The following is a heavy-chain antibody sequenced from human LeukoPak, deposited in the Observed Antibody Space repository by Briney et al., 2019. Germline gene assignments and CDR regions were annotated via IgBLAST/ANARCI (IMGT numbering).Heavy chain of an antibody. CDR3: ARDRAEAYRGYFSYYYYGMDV. CDR1: GFTFSSYA. V-gene: IGHV3-30*04. J-gene: IGHJ6*02. CDR2: ISYDGSNK. D-gene: IGHD3-22*01. Sequence: RSLRLSCAASGFTFSSYAMHWVRQAPGKGLEWVAVISYDGSNKYYADSVKGRFTISRDNSKNTLYLQMNSLRAEDTAVYYCARDRAEAYRGYFSYYYYGMDVWGQGTTVTVS.